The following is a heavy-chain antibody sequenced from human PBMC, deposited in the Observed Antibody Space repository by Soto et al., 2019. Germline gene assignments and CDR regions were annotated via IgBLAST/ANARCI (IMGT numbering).Heavy chain of an antibody. J-gene: IGHJ6*02. V-gene: IGHV4-39*07. CDR3: ARTKSGYVYYYYYGMDV. CDR2: IYYSGNT. D-gene: IGHD5-12*01. Sequence: PSETLSLTCTVSGDSITNAAYYWGWIRQPPGKGLECIGIIYYSGNTYYSPSLKSRVTISVDTSKNQFSLKLSSVTAADTAVYYCARTKSGYVYYYYYGMDVWGQGTTVTVSS. CDR1: GDSITNAAYY.